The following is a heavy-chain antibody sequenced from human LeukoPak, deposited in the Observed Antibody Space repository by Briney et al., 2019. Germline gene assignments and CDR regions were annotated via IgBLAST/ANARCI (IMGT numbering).Heavy chain of an antibody. Sequence: TPSETLSLTCAVSGGSISSGGYSWSWIRQPPGKGLEWIGYIYHSGSTYYSPSLKSRVTISVDRSKNQFSLQVNSVTAADTAVYYCARVSVAGAVTWIDPWGQGTLVTVSS. CDR3: ARVSVAGAVTWIDP. V-gene: IGHV4-30-2*01. CDR1: GGSISSGGYS. D-gene: IGHD6-19*01. CDR2: IYHSGST. J-gene: IGHJ5*02.